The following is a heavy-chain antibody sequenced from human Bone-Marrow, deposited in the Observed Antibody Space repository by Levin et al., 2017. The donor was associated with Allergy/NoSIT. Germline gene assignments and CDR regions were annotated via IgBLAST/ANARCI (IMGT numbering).Heavy chain of an antibody. D-gene: IGHD2-15*01. CDR1: EFTSTTYA. CDR3: AKGSAGYRRLSM. CDR2: ISGSGGST. Sequence: GGSLRLSCAASEFTSTTYAMTWVRQAPGKGLEWVSAISGSGGSTYYADSVKGRFTISRDNSKSTVYLQMNSLRAEDTAVYYCAKGSAGYRRLSMGGQGTLVIVSS. J-gene: IGHJ4*02. V-gene: IGHV3-23*01.